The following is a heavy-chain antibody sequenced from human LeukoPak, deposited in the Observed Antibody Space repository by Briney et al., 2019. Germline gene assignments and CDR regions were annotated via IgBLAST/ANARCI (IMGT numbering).Heavy chain of an antibody. J-gene: IGHJ4*02. CDR3: AARALKARNTNIVATNR. CDR2: IYYSWST. V-gene: IGHV4-59*12. D-gene: IGHD5-12*01. Sequence: SSETLSLTCTVSGGSISSYYWSWIRQPPGQGPELIGYIYYSWSTNYNPSLKSRVTITVYMSKNKFSLRLRSVTAADTTVYYGAARALKARNTNIVATNRWGQGTLVTVSS. CDR1: GGSISSYY.